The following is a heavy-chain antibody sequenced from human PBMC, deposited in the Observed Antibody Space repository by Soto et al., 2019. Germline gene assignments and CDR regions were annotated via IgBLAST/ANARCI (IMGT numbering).Heavy chain of an antibody. V-gene: IGHV3-23*01. CDR2: VDGSGSDT. D-gene: IGHD2-8*01. J-gene: IGHJ4*02. CDR1: GFTFSSLA. Sequence: GGFLRLPYAASGFTFSSLAMRWLRQAPGTGPEWVAFVDGSGSDTSYADSVKGRFTISRDNSDNSLYLHMNSLRAEDTGRYFCAKEIFAAAYAATSAFDLWGQGTLVTVSS. CDR3: AKEIFAAAYAATSAFDL.